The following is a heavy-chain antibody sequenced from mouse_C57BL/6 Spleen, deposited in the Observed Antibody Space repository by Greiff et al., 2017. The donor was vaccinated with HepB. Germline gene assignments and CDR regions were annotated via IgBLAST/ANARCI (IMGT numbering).Heavy chain of an antibody. Sequence: VQLQQSGAELVKPGASVKISCKASGYAFSSYWMNWVKQRPGKGLEWIGQIYPGDGDTNYNGKFKGKATLTADKSSSTAYMQLSSLTSEDSAVYFCGSGGNYEGYFDVWGTGTTVTVSS. J-gene: IGHJ1*03. D-gene: IGHD2-1*01. CDR2: IYPGDGDT. V-gene: IGHV1-80*01. CDR1: GYAFSSYW. CDR3: GSGGNYEGYFDV.